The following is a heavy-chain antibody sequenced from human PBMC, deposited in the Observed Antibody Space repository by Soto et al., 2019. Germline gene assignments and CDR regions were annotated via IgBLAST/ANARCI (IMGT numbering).Heavy chain of an antibody. D-gene: IGHD5-12*01. CDR1: GFTCSTSA. V-gene: IGHV3-23*01. J-gene: IGHJ6*01. CDR2: ISGSGGST. CDR3: AKGIMSGYDNYYYYGMDV. Sequence: GSLRLSCPSSGFTCSTSAMSWVRQAPGKGLEWVSAISGSGGSTYYADSVKGRFTISRDNTKNTLYLQMNSLRAEDTAVYYCAKGIMSGYDNYYYYGMDVWGQGTTVTVSS.